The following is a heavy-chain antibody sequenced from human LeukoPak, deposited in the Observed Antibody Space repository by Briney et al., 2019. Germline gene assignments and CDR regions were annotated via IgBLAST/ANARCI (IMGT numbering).Heavy chain of an antibody. CDR3: AKDRDGDYPPYAFDI. Sequence: SLRLSCAASGFTFDDYAMHWVRQAPGKGLEWVSGISWNSGSIGYADSVKGRFTISRDNAKNSLYLQMNSLRAEDTALYYCAKDRDGDYPPYAFDIWGQGTMVTVSS. D-gene: IGHD4-17*01. CDR2: ISWNSGSI. CDR1: GFTFDDYA. J-gene: IGHJ3*02. V-gene: IGHV3-9*01.